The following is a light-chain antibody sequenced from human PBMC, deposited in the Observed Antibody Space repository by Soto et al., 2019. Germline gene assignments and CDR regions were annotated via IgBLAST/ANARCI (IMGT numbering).Light chain of an antibody. CDR3: QQYGRSPWT. CDR2: GAS. CDR1: QSVSSSY. V-gene: IGKV3-20*01. Sequence: EIVLTQSPGTLSFSPGERATLSCRASQSVSSSYLAWYQQKPGQAPRLLIYGASSRATGIPDRFSGSGSGTEFTLTISRLEPEDFAVYYCQQYGRSPWTFGQGTKVEIK. J-gene: IGKJ1*01.